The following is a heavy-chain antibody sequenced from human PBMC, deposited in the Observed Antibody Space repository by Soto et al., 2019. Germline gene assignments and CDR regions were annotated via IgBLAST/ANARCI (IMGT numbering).Heavy chain of an antibody. D-gene: IGHD3-9*01. CDR2: IWYDGSNK. CDR1: GFTFSSYG. J-gene: IGHJ4*02. CDR3: ARDGRPYYDILTGRGYFDY. Sequence: GGSLRLSCAASGFTFSSYGMHWVRQAPGKGLEWVAVIWYDGSNKYYADSVKGRFTISRDNSKNTLYLQMNSLRAEDTAVYYCARDGRPYYDILTGRGYFDYWGQGTLVTVYS. V-gene: IGHV3-33*01.